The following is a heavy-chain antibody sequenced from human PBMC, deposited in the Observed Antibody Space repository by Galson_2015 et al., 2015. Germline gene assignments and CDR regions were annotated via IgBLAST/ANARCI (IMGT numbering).Heavy chain of an antibody. J-gene: IGHJ6*03. CDR3: ARESSAGRWEVSENYYYYYMDV. CDR2: IIPIIGTA. D-gene: IGHD1-26*01. CDR1: GGTFSSYA. V-gene: IGHV1-69*13. Sequence: SVKVSCKASGGTFSSYAISWVRQAPGQGLEWMGGIIPIIGTANYAQKFQGRVTITADESTSTAYMELSSLRSEDTAVYYCARESSAGRWEVSENYYYYYMDVWGKGTTVTVSS.